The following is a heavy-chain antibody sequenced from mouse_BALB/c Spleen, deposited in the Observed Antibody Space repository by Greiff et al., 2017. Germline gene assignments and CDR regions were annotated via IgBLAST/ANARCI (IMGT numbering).Heavy chain of an antibody. Sequence: EVKVVESGGGLVKPGGSLKLSCAASGFTFSSYAMSWVRQSPEKRLEWVAEISSGGSYTYYPDTVTGRFTISRDNAKNTLYLEMTSLRSEDTAMYYCARWGDYAMDYWGQGTSVTVSS. CDR1: GFTFSSYA. V-gene: IGHV5-9-4*01. J-gene: IGHJ4*01. CDR2: ISSGGSYT. D-gene: IGHD2-13*01. CDR3: ARWGDYAMDY.